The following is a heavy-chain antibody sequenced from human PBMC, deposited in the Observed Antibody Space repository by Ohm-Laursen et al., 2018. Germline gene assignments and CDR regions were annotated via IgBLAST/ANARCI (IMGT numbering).Heavy chain of an antibody. CDR2: INTDGSST. CDR3: AVYCTSTSCYNFPRYGMDV. J-gene: IGHJ6*02. D-gene: IGHD2-2*02. CDR1: GFTFSTYW. Sequence: SLRLSCAASGFTFSTYWMHWVRQAPGKGLMWVSRINTDGSSTTYADSVKGRFTISRDNSKNTLYLQMNSLRAEDTAVYYCAVYCTSTSCYNFPRYGMDVWGQGTTVTVSS. V-gene: IGHV3-74*01.